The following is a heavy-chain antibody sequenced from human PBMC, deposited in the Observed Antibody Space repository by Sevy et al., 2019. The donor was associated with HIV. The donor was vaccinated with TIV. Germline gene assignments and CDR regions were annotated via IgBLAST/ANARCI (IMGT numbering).Heavy chain of an antibody. V-gene: IGHV4-34*01. CDR3: ARHCTGSSCSHAFDI. CDR2: INHSGGT. J-gene: IGHJ3*02. D-gene: IGHD2-15*01. Sequence: SETLSLTCAVYGGSFSGYYWSWIRQPPGKGLEWIGEINHSGGTNYNPSLKSRVTISVDTSKNQISLKVNSVTAADTAVFSCARHCTGSSCSHAFDIWGQGTRVTVSS. CDR1: GGSFSGYY.